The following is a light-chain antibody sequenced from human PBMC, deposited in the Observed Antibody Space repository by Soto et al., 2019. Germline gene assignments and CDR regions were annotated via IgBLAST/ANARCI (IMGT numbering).Light chain of an antibody. Sequence: QSALTQPASVSGSPGQSITISCTGTNSDVGSYNFVSWYQQHPGKAPKVMIYEGSKRPSGVSNRFSGSKSGNTASLTISGLQAEDEADYYCCSYAGSSTWVFGTGTKLTVL. V-gene: IGLV2-23*01. CDR3: CSYAGSSTWV. J-gene: IGLJ1*01. CDR1: NSDVGSYNF. CDR2: EGS.